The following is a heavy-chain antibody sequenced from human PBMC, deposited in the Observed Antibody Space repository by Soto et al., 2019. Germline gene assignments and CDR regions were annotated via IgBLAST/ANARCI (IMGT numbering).Heavy chain of an antibody. D-gene: IGHD2-2*02. Sequence: LRLSCAASGFTFSSYGMHWVRQAPGKGLEWVAVIWYDGSNKYYADSVKGRFTISRDNSKNTLYLHMNSLRAEDTAVYYCARDIPSPSYWGQGTLVTVSS. V-gene: IGHV3-33*01. CDR2: IWYDGSNK. CDR3: ARDIPSPSY. J-gene: IGHJ4*02. CDR1: GFTFSSYG.